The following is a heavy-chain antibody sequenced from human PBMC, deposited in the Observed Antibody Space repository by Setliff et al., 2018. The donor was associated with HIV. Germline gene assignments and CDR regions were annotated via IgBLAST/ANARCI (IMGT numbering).Heavy chain of an antibody. Sequence: AASVKVSCKASGYAFTDYYIHWVQQAPGKGLEWMGRVDPEDGYTIYAENFQGRVTITADTSTDTAHMKLSSLRSEDSAVYYCATGVYVTDFWGQGTLVTVSS. CDR3: ATGVYVTDF. J-gene: IGHJ4*02. D-gene: IGHD3-10*02. V-gene: IGHV1-69-2*01. CDR2: VDPEDGYT. CDR1: GYAFTDYY.